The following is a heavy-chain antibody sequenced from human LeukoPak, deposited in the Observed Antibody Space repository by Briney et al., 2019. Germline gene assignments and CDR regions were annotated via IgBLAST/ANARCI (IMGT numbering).Heavy chain of an antibody. Sequence: GGSLRLSCAASGFTFSSYSMNWVRQAPGKGLEWVSSISSSRSYIYYADSVKGRFTISRDNAKNSLYLQMNSLRAEDTAVYYCARDQVAAAGFDYWGQGTLVTVSS. CDR3: ARDQVAAAGFDY. V-gene: IGHV3-21*01. D-gene: IGHD6-13*01. J-gene: IGHJ4*02. CDR2: ISSSRSYI. CDR1: GFTFSSYS.